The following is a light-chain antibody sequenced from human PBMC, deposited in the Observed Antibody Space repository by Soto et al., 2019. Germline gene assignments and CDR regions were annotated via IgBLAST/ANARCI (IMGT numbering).Light chain of an antibody. J-gene: IGLJ2*01. CDR2: NVS. CDR3: SSFTSSNTVL. V-gene: IGLV2-14*01. CDR1: SSDVGGYNY. Sequence: QSALTQPASVSGSPGQSITISCIGTSSDVGGYNYVSWYQQHPGKAPKLIIYNVSNRPSGVSNRFSGSKSGNTASLTISGLQAEDEGHYYCSSFTSSNTVLFGGGTQLTVL.